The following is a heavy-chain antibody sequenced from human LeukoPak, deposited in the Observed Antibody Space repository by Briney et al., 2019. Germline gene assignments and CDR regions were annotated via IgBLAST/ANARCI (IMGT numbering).Heavy chain of an antibody. Sequence: GGSLRLSCAASGFTFSSYAMSWVGQAPGKGLEWVSAISGSGGSTYYADSVKGRFTISRDNSKNTLYLQMNSLRAEDTAVYYCAKDLPAAYDWNYEGGMDVWGQGTTVTVSS. CDR3: AKDLPAAYDWNYEGGMDV. V-gene: IGHV3-23*01. D-gene: IGHD1-7*01. CDR1: GFTFSSYA. CDR2: ISGSGGST. J-gene: IGHJ6*02.